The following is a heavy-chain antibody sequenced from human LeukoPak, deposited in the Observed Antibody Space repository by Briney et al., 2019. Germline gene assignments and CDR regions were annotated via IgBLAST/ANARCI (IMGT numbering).Heavy chain of an antibody. CDR1: GYTFTSYY. Sequence: PVASVKVSCKASGYTFTSYYMHWVRQAPGQGLEWMGIINLSGGTTYYAQKFQGRVTMTNDMSTSTVYMELSSLRSEDTAVYYCARERGYDSSGYYFDYWGQGTLVTVSS. CDR2: INLSGGTT. J-gene: IGHJ4*02. D-gene: IGHD3-22*01. V-gene: IGHV1-46*01. CDR3: ARERGYDSSGYYFDY.